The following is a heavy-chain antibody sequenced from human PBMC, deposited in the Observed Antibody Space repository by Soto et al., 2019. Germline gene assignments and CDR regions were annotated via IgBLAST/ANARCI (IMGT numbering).Heavy chain of an antibody. Sequence: QVHLVQSGDEVRKPGSSVKVSWKASGYIFVNYGIAWLRQAPGQGLEWMGWIGPYSGNTRYATKAQGRLTITTDTSTSTAYMELGSLTSHDTAVYYCAMVDNYVTPTPQDVWGQGTTVTVSS. CDR3: AMVDNYVTPTPQDV. CDR2: IGPYSGNT. D-gene: IGHD3-16*01. V-gene: IGHV1-18*01. CDR1: GYIFVNYG. J-gene: IGHJ6*02.